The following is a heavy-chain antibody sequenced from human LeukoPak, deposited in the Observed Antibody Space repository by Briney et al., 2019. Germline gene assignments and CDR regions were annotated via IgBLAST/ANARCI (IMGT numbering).Heavy chain of an antibody. CDR1: GGSISSYY. J-gene: IGHJ4*02. V-gene: IGHV4-59*01. D-gene: IGHD6-13*01. CDR3: ARLRKPYSSSRSPFSDY. CDR2: IYYSGST. Sequence: PSETLSLTCTVSGGSISSYYWSWIRQPPGKGLEWIGYIYYSGSTNYNPSLKSRATISVDTSKNQFSLKLSSVTAADTAVYYCARLRKPYSSSRSPFSDYWGQGTLVTVSS.